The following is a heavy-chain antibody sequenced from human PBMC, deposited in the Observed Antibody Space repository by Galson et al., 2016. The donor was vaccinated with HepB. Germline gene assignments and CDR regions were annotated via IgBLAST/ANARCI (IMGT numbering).Heavy chain of an antibody. CDR2: INPISGGT. Sequence: KVSCKASGYTFSDYFLHWVRQAPGQGLEWMGWINPISGGTDLPQKFQGRVTMTRDTSISTAYMELSRLTFDDTAVYYCAKGILLGSDAFDIWGQGTMVTVSS. J-gene: IGHJ3*02. CDR3: AKGILLGSDAFDI. D-gene: IGHD1-26*01. V-gene: IGHV1-2*02. CDR1: GYTFSDYF.